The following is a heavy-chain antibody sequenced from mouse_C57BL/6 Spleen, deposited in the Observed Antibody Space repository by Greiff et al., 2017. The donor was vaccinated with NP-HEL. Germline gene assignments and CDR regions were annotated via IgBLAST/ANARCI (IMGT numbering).Heavy chain of an antibody. CDR1: GYTFTSYC. V-gene: IGHV1-55*01. J-gene: IGHJ3*01. CDR2: IYPGSGST. Sequence: VQLQQPGAELVKPGASVKMSCKASGYTFTSYCITWVKQRPGQGLEWIGDIYPGSGSTNYNEKFKSKATLTVDTSSSTAYMQLSSLTSEDSAVYYGAVLQRGAFWGFAYWGKGTLVTVSA. CDR3: AVLQRGAFWGFAY. D-gene: IGHD4-1*01.